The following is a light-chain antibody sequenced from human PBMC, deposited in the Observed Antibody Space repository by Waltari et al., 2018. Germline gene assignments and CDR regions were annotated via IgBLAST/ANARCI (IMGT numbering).Light chain of an antibody. J-gene: IGLJ2*01. V-gene: IGLV3-21*02. CDR3: QVWDSNGDRVV. CDR2: DDN. Sequence: SYVLTTSPPVSVAPAQTARGTCNGRHFDIQPFHWYQRKPGRAPILVVYDDNDRPSGIPNRFSGSSSGSTATLTISGVEVDDEADYFCQVWDSNGDRVVFGGGTKVTVL. CDR1: HFDIQP.